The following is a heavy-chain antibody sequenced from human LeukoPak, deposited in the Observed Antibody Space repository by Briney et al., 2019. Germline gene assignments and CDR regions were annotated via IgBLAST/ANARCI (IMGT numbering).Heavy chain of an antibody. CDR1: GFTFSSYC. CDR3: ARADRPNWYFDL. J-gene: IGHJ2*01. CDR2: INSDGSST. Sequence: PGGSLRLSCTASGFTFSSYCMHWVRQAPGKGLVWVSRINSDGSSTSYADSVKGRSTISRDNAKNTLYLQMNSLRAEDTAMYYCARADRPNWYFDLWGRGTLVTVSS. V-gene: IGHV3-74*01.